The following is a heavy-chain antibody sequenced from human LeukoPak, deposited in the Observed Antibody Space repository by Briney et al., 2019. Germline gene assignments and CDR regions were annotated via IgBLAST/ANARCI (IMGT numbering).Heavy chain of an antibody. CDR3: ARDKHNPGSAFDI. V-gene: IGHV3-7*01. Sequence: GGSLRLSCAASGLTLSGYWMSWVRQAPGKGLEWVANIKQDGSEKYYVDSVRGRFTISRDNAKNSLYLQMNSLRAEDTAVYYCARDKHNPGSAFDIWGQGTMLTVSS. CDR2: IKQDGSEK. CDR1: GLTLSGYW. D-gene: IGHD5-24*01. J-gene: IGHJ3*02.